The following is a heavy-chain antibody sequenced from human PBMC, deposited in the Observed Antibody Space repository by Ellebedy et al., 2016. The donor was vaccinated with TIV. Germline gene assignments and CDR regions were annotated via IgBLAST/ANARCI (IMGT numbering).Heavy chain of an antibody. CDR2: IKHDGSEK. Sequence: PGGSLRLSCAASGFTFTTYWMSWVRQAPGKGLEWVANIKHDGSEKYYVDSVKGRFTISSDNAKNSLYLQMNSLTAEDTAVYYCAIRGRYWGQGTLVTVSS. CDR3: AIRGRY. J-gene: IGHJ4*02. V-gene: IGHV3-7*03. D-gene: IGHD3-10*01. CDR1: GFTFTTYW.